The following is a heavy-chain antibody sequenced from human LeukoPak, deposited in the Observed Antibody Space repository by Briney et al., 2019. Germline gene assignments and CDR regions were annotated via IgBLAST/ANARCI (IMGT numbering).Heavy chain of an antibody. Sequence: SQXLSLTCTVSGGSISSDDYYWSWIRQPPGKGLEWIGFIYYSGSTYYNPSRKTRVTISIDTSKNQFSLRLSSVTAADTAVYYCARCPSPGWFDPWGQGTLVTVSS. CDR3: ARCPSPGWFDP. CDR2: IYYSGST. CDR1: GGSISSDDYY. V-gene: IGHV4-30-4*08. J-gene: IGHJ5*02.